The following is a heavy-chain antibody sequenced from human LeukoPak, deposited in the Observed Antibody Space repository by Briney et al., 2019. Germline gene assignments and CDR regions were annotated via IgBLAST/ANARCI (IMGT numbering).Heavy chain of an antibody. J-gene: IGHJ6*03. D-gene: IGHD3-10*01. CDR2: INHSGST. V-gene: IGHV4-34*01. Sequence: PSETQSLTRAVYGGPFSGYYWSSMRQPPGKGLEWIGEINHSGSTNYNPSLKSRVTISVDTSKNQFSLKLSSVTAADTAVYYCARDRNYYGSGSYYTGYYMDVWGKGTTVTASS. CDR3: ARDRNYYGSGSYYTGYYMDV. CDR1: GGPFSGYY.